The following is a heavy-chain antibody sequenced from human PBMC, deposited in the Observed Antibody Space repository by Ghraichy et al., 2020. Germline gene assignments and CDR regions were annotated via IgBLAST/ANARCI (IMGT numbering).Heavy chain of an antibody. D-gene: IGHD3-10*01. Sequence: SETLSLTCAVYGGSFSGYYWSWIRQPPGKGLEWIGEINHSGSTNYNPSLKSRVTISVDTSKNQFSLKLSSVTAADTAVYYCASMAYFDYWGQGTLVTVSS. J-gene: IGHJ4*02. CDR3: ASMAYFDY. V-gene: IGHV4-34*01. CDR1: GGSFSGYY. CDR2: INHSGST.